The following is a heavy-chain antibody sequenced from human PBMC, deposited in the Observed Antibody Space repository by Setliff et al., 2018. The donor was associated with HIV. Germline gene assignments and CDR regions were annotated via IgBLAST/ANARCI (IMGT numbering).Heavy chain of an antibody. CDR1: GGSISSGSYY. CDR2: IYSSGST. Sequence: PSETLSLTCTVSGGSISSGSYYWSWIRQPAGKGLEWIGHIYSSGSTNYNPSLKSRVTISADTSKNQFSLNLSSVTAADTAVYFCARVGYHGSGRYSFDYWGQGTLVTVSS. J-gene: IGHJ4*02. V-gene: IGHV4-61*09. CDR3: ARVGYHGSGRYSFDY. D-gene: IGHD3-10*01.